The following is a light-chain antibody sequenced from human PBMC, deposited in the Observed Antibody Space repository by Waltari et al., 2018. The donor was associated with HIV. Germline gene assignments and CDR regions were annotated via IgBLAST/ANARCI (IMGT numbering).Light chain of an antibody. CDR1: RAPSNYA. Sequence: QLVLPQSPSASASLGASVQLTCTLSRAPSNYAIPWHPQRPEKGPRYLMKVNSDGRHSKGDGISDRFSGSSSGAERHLIISSLQSEDEADYYCQTWGTGIRVFGGGTKLTVL. J-gene: IGLJ3*02. CDR2: VNSDGRH. CDR3: QTWGTGIRV. V-gene: IGLV4-69*02.